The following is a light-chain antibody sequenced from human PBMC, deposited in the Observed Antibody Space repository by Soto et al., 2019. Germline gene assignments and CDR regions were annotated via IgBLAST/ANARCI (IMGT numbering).Light chain of an antibody. CDR1: QSVSNNY. V-gene: IGKV3-20*01. CDR2: GAS. Sequence: EIVLTQSPGTMSLSPGERATLYRTASQSVSNNYLAWYQQKPGQAPRLLIYGASNRATGIPDRFSGSGSGTYFTLTISRLEPEDFAVYYCQQYGSSGTFGQGTKVDIK. CDR3: QQYGSSGT. J-gene: IGKJ1*01.